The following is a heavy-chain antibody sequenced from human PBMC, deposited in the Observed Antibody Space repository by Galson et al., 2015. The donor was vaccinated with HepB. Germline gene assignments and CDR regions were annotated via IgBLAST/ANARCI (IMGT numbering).Heavy chain of an antibody. J-gene: IGHJ6*03. V-gene: IGHV3-21*01. Sequence: SLRLSCAASTFSFSSYSMNWVRQAPGKGLEWVASITSSGDYVFYADSVAGRFAVSRDNSKKSLFLQMNYLRAEDTAMYFCATVSTLTKKDYYMDVWGEGTTVTVSS. CDR1: TFSFSSYS. CDR2: ITSSGDYV. D-gene: IGHD2-8*01. CDR3: ATVSTLTKKDYYMDV.